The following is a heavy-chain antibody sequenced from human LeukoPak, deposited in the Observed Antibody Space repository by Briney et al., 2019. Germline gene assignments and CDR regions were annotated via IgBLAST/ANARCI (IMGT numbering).Heavy chain of an antibody. CDR2: INHSGST. CDR3: AREIPSRYFDL. V-gene: IGHV4-34*01. Sequence: PSETLSLTCAVYGGSFSGYYWSWIRQPPGKGLEWIGEINHSGSTNYNPSLKSRVTISVDTSKNQFSLKLSSVTAADTAVYYCAREIPSRYFDLWGQGTLVTVSS. J-gene: IGHJ5*02. CDR1: GGSFSGYY. D-gene: IGHD1-1*01.